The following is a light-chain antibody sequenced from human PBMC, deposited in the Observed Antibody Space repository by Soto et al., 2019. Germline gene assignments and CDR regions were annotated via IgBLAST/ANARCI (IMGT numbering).Light chain of an antibody. CDR1: SSDVGGYNY. CDR2: EVS. J-gene: IGLJ2*01. V-gene: IGLV2-8*01. Sequence: QSALTQPPSASGSPGQSVTISCTGTSSDVGGYNYVSWYQQHPGKAPKLMIYEVSKRPSGVPDRFFGSKSGNTASLTVSGLQAEDEADYYCSSYAGSNKRVFGGGTKLTVL. CDR3: SSYAGSNKRV.